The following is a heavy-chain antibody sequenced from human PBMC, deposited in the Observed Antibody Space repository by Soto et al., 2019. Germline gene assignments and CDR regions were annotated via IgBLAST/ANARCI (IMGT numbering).Heavy chain of an antibody. V-gene: IGHV3-48*01. CDR1: GFTFSSYT. CDR2: ISSSSSTI. CDR3: ASPDIVVVPAAINYYYYMDV. J-gene: IGHJ6*03. D-gene: IGHD2-2*01. Sequence: PGGSLRLSCAASGFTFSSYTMNWVRQAPGKGLEWVSYISSSSSTIYYADSVKGRFTISRDNAKNSLYLQMNSLRAEDTAVYYCASPDIVVVPAAINYYYYMDVWGKGTTVTVSS.